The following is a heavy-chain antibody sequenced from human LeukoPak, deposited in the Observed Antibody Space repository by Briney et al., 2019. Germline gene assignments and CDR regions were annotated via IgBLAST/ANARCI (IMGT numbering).Heavy chain of an antibody. CDR1: GGSISSYC. CDR3: AREVLRHLSGIGDAFDI. CDR2: IYYSGST. V-gene: IGHV4-59*12. Sequence: SETLSLTCTVSGGSISSYCWSWIRQPPGKGLEWIGYIYYSGSTNYNPSLKSRVTISVDTSKNQFSLKLSSVTAADTAVYYCAREVLRHLSGIGDAFDIWGQGTMVTVSS. D-gene: IGHD1-14*01. J-gene: IGHJ3*02.